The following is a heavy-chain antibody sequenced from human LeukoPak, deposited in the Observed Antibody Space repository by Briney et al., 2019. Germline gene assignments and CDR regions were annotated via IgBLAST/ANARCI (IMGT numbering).Heavy chain of an antibody. Sequence: PGGSLRLSCAASGFRFSNYEMNWVRQAPGKGLEWLSYTDATGNIIYYADSVKGRFTISRDNAKNSLYLQMSSLRVEDTAVYYCARDRWRSGVYEGDFDYWGQGTLVTVSS. V-gene: IGHV3-48*03. CDR2: TDATGNII. J-gene: IGHJ4*02. CDR3: ARDRWRSGVYEGDFDY. D-gene: IGHD5/OR15-5a*01. CDR1: GFRFSNYE.